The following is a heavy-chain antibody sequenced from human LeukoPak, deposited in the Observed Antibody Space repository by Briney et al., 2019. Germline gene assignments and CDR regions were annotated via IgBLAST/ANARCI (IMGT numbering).Heavy chain of an antibody. Sequence: SQTLSLTCTVSGGSISNSGSYYWSWIRQPPGKGLEWIGYIYYSGSTNYNPSLKSRVTISVDTSKNQFSLKLSSVTAADTAVYYCASYDYGGPGGGMDVWGQGTTVTVSS. CDR3: ASYDYGGPGGGMDV. CDR1: GGSISNSGSYY. D-gene: IGHD4-23*01. V-gene: IGHV4-61*01. CDR2: IYYSGST. J-gene: IGHJ6*02.